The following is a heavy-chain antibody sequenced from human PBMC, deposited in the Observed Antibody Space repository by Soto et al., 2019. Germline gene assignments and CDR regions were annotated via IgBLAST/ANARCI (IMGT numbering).Heavy chain of an antibody. V-gene: IGHV1-69*06. CDR2: SIPIFGTA. CDR3: ARDRLWFGELSYYYGMDV. CDR1: GGTFSSYA. D-gene: IGHD3-10*01. Sequence: SVKVSCKASGGTFSSYAISWVRQAPGQGLEWMGGSIPIFGTANYAQKFQGRVTITADKPTSTAYMELSSLRSEDTAVYYCARDRLWFGELSYYYGMDVWGQGTTVNVSS. J-gene: IGHJ6*01.